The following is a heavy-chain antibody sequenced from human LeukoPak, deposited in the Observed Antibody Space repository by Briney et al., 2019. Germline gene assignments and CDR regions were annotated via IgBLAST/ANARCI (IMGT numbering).Heavy chain of an antibody. CDR1: GGSISSGSYY. J-gene: IGHJ4*02. V-gene: IGHV4-61*02. D-gene: IGHD4-17*01. CDR2: IYTSGST. CDR3: AREFGYAVTSLDY. Sequence: PSQTLSLTCTVSGGSISSGSYYWSWIRQPAGKGLEWIGRIYTSGSTHYNPSLKSRVTISVDTSKNQFSLKLSSVTAAYTAVYYCAREFGYAVTSLDYWGQGTLVTVSS.